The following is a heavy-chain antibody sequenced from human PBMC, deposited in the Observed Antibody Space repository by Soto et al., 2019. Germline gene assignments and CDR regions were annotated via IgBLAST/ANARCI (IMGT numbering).Heavy chain of an antibody. V-gene: IGHV3-23*01. D-gene: IGHD1-7*01. J-gene: IGHJ6*03. CDR2: ISGSGGST. Sequence: EVQLLESGGGLVQPGGSLRLSCAASGFTFSSYAMSWVRQAPGKGLEWVSAISGSGGSTYYADSVKGRFTISRDNSKNTLYRKMNSLRAEDTAVYYCAKNKGFILKLQLYYYYYMDVGGKGTPVTVSS. CDR3: AKNKGFILKLQLYYYYYMDV. CDR1: GFTFSSYA.